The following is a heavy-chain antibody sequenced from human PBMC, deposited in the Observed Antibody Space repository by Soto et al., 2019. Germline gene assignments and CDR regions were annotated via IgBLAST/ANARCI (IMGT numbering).Heavy chain of an antibody. CDR3: GRLDSSYYFDY. CDR2: IYPGDSDT. J-gene: IGHJ4*02. V-gene: IGHV5-51*01. CDR1: GYIFSDYW. Sequence: PGESLKISCKTSGYIFSDYWIAWVRQMPGKGLEWMGIIYPGDSDTTYSPSFQGQVTISADKSISTAYLQWNSLKASDSAMYYCGRLDSSYYFDYWGQGTLVTVSS. D-gene: IGHD3-22*01.